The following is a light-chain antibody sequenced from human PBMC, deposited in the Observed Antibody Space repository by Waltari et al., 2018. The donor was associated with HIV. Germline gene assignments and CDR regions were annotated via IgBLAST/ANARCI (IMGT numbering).Light chain of an antibody. CDR1: QNINSY. CDR3: QQSYNLPVT. CDR2: GAL. V-gene: IGKV1-39*01. J-gene: IGKJ4*01. Sequence: DIQMTQSPPSLSASVGARVTFSCLSSQNINSYLNWYQQEPGRAPQRLIYGALNLHTWAPRRFSARGSGTDFTLTITSLQPEDFSTYFCQQSYNLPVTFGGGTKVEVK.